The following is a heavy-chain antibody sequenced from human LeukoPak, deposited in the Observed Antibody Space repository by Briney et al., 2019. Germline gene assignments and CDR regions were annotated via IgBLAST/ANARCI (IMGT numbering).Heavy chain of an antibody. Sequence: GGSLRLSCAASGFTFSSYGMHWVRQAPGKGLEWVAVITYHGSNKYYADSVKGRFTISRDNSKNTLYLQMNSLRAEDTAVYYCAKDPRRGYSYGYWDYWGQGTLVTVSS. CDR3: AKDPRRGYSYGYWDY. J-gene: IGHJ4*02. V-gene: IGHV3-30*18. D-gene: IGHD5-18*01. CDR1: GFTFSSYG. CDR2: ITYHGSNK.